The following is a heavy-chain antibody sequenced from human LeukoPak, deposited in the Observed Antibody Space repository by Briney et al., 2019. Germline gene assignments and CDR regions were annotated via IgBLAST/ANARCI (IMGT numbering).Heavy chain of an antibody. Sequence: PSETLSLTCTVSGDSISSSSSYWGWIRQPQGEGLEWIGSIYYSGSTYYNPSLKSRVTICVDTSKNQFSLKLSSVTAADTAVYYCARCTKWFGEDMDVWGKGTTVTISS. CDR2: IYYSGST. J-gene: IGHJ6*03. CDR1: GDSISSSSSY. V-gene: IGHV4-39*01. CDR3: ARCTKWFGEDMDV. D-gene: IGHD3-10*01.